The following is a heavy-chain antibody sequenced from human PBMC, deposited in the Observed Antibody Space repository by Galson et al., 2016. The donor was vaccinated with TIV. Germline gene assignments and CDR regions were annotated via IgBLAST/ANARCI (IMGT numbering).Heavy chain of an antibody. V-gene: IGHV1-2*02. D-gene: IGHD3-3*02. Sequence: SVKVSCKASGYSFIGYYLHWIRQAPGQGLEWVGWIDPNSGGTNYAQGFQGRVTMTRDTSISTAYMELSSLRSDDTAVYYCAKDLAFGYWNVLGGLDSWGLGTLVTVSS. J-gene: IGHJ4*02. CDR1: GYSFIGYY. CDR3: AKDLAFGYWNVLGGLDS. CDR2: IDPNSGGT.